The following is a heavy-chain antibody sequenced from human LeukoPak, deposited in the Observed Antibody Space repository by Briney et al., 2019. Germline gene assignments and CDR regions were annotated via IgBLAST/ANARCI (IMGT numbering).Heavy chain of an antibody. CDR3: ARATAFPWYFDY. CDR2: IYYSGST. Sequence: SETLSLTCTVSGGSIRSFYWSWIRQPPGKGLEWIAYIYYSGSTDYNPSLRSRVTISGDTSKNQISLKLSSVTAADTAVYYCARATAFPWYFDYWGQGILVTVSS. D-gene: IGHD5-18*01. CDR1: GGSIRSFY. V-gene: IGHV4-59*01. J-gene: IGHJ4*02.